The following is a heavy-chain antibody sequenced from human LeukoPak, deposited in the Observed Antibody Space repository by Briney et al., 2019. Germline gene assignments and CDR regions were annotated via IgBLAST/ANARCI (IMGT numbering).Heavy chain of an antibody. CDR2: INPDGSGK. J-gene: IGHJ4*02. CDR1: GFTLSTYW. Sequence: GGSLRLSCEASGFTLSTYWMNWVRQVPGKGLDWVANINPDGSGKRYVDSVRGRFTIARDNADNSLSLQMSSLRAEDTAVYYCASWGAGGNSWGQGTLVTVSS. CDR3: ASWGAGGNS. D-gene: IGHD3-16*01. V-gene: IGHV3-7*01.